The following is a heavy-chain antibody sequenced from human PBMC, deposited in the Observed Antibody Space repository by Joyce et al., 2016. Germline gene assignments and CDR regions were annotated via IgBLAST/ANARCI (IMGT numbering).Heavy chain of an antibody. CDR1: GDSINNDAYF. V-gene: IGHV4-31*11. CDR2: IYHNGST. J-gene: IGHJ1*01. D-gene: IGHD5/OR15-5a*01. Sequence: QVQLQESGPGLLKPSQTLSLTCGVSGDSINNDAYFWVWVRQTPGEGLEGLASIYHNGSTYYNPSLWSRLTISIDTSKKRFSLRLSSVTAADTAVYFCARAAAGHFSQSNGHQTYYAEYVHDWGRGALVTVSS. CDR3: ARAAAGHFSQSNGHQTYYAEYVHD.